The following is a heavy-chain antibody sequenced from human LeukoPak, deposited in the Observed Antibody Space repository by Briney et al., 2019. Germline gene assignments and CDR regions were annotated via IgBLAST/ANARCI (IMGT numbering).Heavy chain of an antibody. CDR3: ARGLEVRARVGYHYYMDV. CDR2: VYSENT. J-gene: IGHJ6*03. CDR1: GDSISSSSFF. D-gene: IGHD1-26*01. V-gene: IGHV4-39*07. Sequence: SETLSLTCTVSGDSISSSSFFWGWIRQPPGKGLEGIGAVYSENTYYNPSLKSRVSISVDTSKNQFSLTMSSVTAADTAVYFCARGLEVRARVGYHYYMDVWGKGTTVTVSS.